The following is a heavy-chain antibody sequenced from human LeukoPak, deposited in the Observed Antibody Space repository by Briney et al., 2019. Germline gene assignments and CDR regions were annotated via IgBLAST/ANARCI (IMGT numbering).Heavy chain of an antibody. J-gene: IGHJ4*02. CDR1: GFTFSSYE. CDR3: ARDVWGPDY. Sequence: GGSLRLSCAASGFTFSSYEMNWVRQAPGKGLEWVSYISSSGSTIYYADSVKGRFTTSRDNAKNSLYLQMNSLRAEDTAIYYCARDVWGPDYWGQGTLVTVSS. CDR2: ISSSGSTI. V-gene: IGHV3-48*03. D-gene: IGHD3-16*01.